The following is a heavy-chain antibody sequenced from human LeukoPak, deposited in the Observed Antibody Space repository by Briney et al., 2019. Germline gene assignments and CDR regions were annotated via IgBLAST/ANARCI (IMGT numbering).Heavy chain of an antibody. CDR3: VGRISPNWFDP. CDR1: GGSISSYY. Sequence: SETLSLTCTVSGGSISSYYWTWIRQPPGKGLELIGYIYYSGSTNYNPSLRSRVTIAIDTSKNQFSLILRSVTAADTAVYYCVGRISPNWFDPWGQGTLVTVSS. V-gene: IGHV4-59*01. CDR2: IYYSGST. J-gene: IGHJ5*02.